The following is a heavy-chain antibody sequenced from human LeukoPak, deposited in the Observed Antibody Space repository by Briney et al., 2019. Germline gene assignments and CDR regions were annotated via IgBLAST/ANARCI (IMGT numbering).Heavy chain of an antibody. Sequence: SVKVSCKASGGTFSSYAISWVRQAPGQGLEWMGRIVPILGIANYAQKFQGRVTITADKSTSTAYMELSSLRSEDTAVYYCARSPYYYDSSGYPFDPWGQGTLVTVSS. V-gene: IGHV1-69*04. CDR1: GGTFSSYA. D-gene: IGHD3-22*01. CDR2: IVPILGIA. J-gene: IGHJ5*02. CDR3: ARSPYYYDSSGYPFDP.